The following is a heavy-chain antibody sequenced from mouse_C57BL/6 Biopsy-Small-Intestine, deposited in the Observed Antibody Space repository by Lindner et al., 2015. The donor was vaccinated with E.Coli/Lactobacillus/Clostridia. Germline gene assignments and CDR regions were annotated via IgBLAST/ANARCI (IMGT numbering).Heavy chain of an antibody. CDR3: ARYDPVVATRAMDY. J-gene: IGHJ4*01. CDR1: GFTFTDYY. CDR2: IRNKPNGYTT. V-gene: IGHV7-3*01. D-gene: IGHD1-1*01. Sequence: VQLQESGGGLVQPGGSLSLSCAASGFTFTDYYMSWVRQPPGKALEWLGFIRNKPNGYTTEYSASVKGRFTISRGNSQSILYLQMNALRAEDSATYYCARYDPVVATRAMDYWGQGTSVTVSS.